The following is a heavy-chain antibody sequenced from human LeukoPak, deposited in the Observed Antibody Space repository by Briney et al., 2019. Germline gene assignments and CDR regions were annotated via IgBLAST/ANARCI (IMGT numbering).Heavy chain of an antibody. Sequence: ASVKVPCKASGYTFTDYYMHWVRQAPGQGLEWMGWINPNSGYTNYAQKFQGRVTVTRDTSISTAYMELSRLRSDDTAVYYCARDLGRGSYQAFDYWGQGTLVTVSS. CDR3: ARDLGRGSYQAFDY. CDR2: INPNSGYT. CDR1: GYTFTDYY. J-gene: IGHJ4*02. V-gene: IGHV1-2*02. D-gene: IGHD1-26*01.